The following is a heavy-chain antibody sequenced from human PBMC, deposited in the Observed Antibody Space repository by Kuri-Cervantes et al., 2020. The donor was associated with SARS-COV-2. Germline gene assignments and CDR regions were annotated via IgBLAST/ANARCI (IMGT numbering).Heavy chain of an antibody. V-gene: IGHV4-34*01. CDR2: INHSGST. Sequence: ESLKISCAVYGGSLSGYYWSWIRQPPGKGLEWIGEINHSGSTNYNPSLKSRVTISVDTSKNQFSLKLSSVTAADTAVYYCARGRRGYSYLAADVWGKGTTVTVSS. CDR1: GGSLSGYY. CDR3: ARGRRGYSYLAADV. D-gene: IGHD5-18*01. J-gene: IGHJ6*04.